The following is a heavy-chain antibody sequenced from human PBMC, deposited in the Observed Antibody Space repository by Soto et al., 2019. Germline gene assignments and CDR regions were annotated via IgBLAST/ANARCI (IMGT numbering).Heavy chain of an antibody. J-gene: IGHJ4*02. Sequence: QLQLQESGPGLVKPSETLSLTCTVSGGSISSSSYYWGWIRQPPGKGLEWIGSIYYSGSTYYNPSLKSRVTISVDTSKNQFSLKLSSVTAADTAVYYCARHGYSDYYFDYWGQGTLVTVSS. V-gene: IGHV4-39*01. CDR3: ARHGYSDYYFDY. CDR2: IYYSGST. CDR1: GGSISSSSYY. D-gene: IGHD6-13*01.